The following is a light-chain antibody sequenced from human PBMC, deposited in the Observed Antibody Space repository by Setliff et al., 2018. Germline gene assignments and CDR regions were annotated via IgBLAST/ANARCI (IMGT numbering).Light chain of an antibody. CDR3: YSYAGSSTFLV. J-gene: IGLJ2*01. V-gene: IGLV2-23*02. CDR2: EVS. CDR1: SSDVGSYNL. Sequence: QSALAQPASMSGSPGQSITISCIGTSSDVGSYNLVSWYQQHPGKAPKLIIYEVSKRPSGVSNRFSGSKSGNTASLTISGLQAEDETDYYCYSYAGSSTFLVFGGGTKVTVL.